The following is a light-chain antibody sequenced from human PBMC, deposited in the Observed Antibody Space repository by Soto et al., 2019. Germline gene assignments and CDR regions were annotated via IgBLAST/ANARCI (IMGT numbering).Light chain of an antibody. CDR1: SGDVGGYIY. V-gene: IGLV2-8*01. CDR2: EVN. Sequence: QSALTQPPSASGSPGQSVTISCTGTSGDVGGYIYVTWYQQHPGKAPKVILYEVNKRPSGVPERFSGSKSGNTASLTVSGLQAADEADYYCMSHAGTSAVFGTGTKLTVL. CDR3: MSHAGTSAV. J-gene: IGLJ1*01.